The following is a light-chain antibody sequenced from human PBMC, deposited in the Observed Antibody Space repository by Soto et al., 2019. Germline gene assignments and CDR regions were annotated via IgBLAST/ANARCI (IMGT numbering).Light chain of an antibody. V-gene: IGLV2-14*01. J-gene: IGLJ1*01. CDR2: EVT. Sequence: QSVLTQPASVSGSPGQSITISCTGTTSDFTNYNYVSWYQQLPGKAPKLLIYEVTNRPSGVSNRFSGSKSGNTASLTISGLQSDGEADYYCSSYTASTTLFVFGSGTKVTVL. CDR3: SSYTASTTLFV. CDR1: TSDFTNYNY.